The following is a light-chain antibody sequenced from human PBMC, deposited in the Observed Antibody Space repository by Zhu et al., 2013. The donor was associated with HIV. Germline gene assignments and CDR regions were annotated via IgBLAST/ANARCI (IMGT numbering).Light chain of an antibody. CDR1: QSISSY. CDR3: LQDYNYPLT. J-gene: IGKJ4*01. CDR2: AAS. V-gene: IGKV1-39*01. Sequence: DIQMTQSPSSLSASVGDRVTITCRASQSISSYLNWYQQKPRKAPKLLIYAASSLQSGVPSRFSGSGSGTDFTLTISSLQPEDFATYYCLQDYNYPLTFGGGTKVEIK.